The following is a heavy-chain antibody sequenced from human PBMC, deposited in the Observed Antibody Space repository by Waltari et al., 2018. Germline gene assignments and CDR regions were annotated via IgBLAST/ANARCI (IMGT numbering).Heavy chain of an antibody. CDR1: GGSFSGYY. CDR2: IDNYGKS. Sequence: QVQLQQWGAGLLKPSETLSFNCAVYGGSFSGYYLPWIRQPPGKGLEWIGEIDNYGKSNYNPSLKSRVTISKAESKNQFSLKLTSVTAADTAVYFCARRGGGPYPFYFDYWGQGTLVTVSS. CDR3: ARRGGGPYPFYFDY. J-gene: IGHJ4*02. V-gene: IGHV4-34*01. D-gene: IGHD2-15*01.